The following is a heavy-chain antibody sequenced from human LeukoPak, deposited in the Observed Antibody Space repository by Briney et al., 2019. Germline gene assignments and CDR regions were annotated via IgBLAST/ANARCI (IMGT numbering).Heavy chain of an antibody. D-gene: IGHD6-13*01. Sequence: KISQTLSLTCAISGDSVSSNCGAWNWIRQSPSRGLEWLGRTYYRSKWYNDYAVSVKGRITINPDTSKNQFSLQLDSLTPEDTAVYYCARGDSSSYTSSWCFDSWGQGTLVTVSS. CDR2: TYYRSKWYN. J-gene: IGHJ4*02. CDR3: ARGDSSSYTSSWCFDS. V-gene: IGHV6-1*01. CDR1: GDSVSSNCGA.